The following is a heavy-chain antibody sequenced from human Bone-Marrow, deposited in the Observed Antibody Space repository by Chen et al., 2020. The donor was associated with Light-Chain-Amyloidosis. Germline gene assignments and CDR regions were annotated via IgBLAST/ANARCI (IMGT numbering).Heavy chain of an antibody. CDR1: GCTCSSYA. CDR2: ISGSGFST. D-gene: IGHD3-3*01. V-gene: IGHV3-23*01. J-gene: IGHJ3*02. Sequence: EVQLLDSGGGLVQPGGSLRLTCAASGCTCSSYAMSWVRQAPVKGLEWFSAISGSGFSTYYADSVKGRFTISRDNSKNTLYLQMNSLRAEDTAVYYCAKKLRGVAVIDAFDIWGQGTMVTVSS. CDR3: AKKLRGVAVIDAFDI.